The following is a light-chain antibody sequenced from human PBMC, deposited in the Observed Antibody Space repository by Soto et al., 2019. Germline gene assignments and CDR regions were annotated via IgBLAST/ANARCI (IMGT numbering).Light chain of an antibody. CDR1: QSLVYSDGNTY. J-gene: IGKJ2*01. Sequence: DVVMTQSPLSLPVTLGQPASISCSSSQSLVYSDGNTYLNWFHQRPGQAPRRLIYKVSNRDSGVPDRFSGSGSGTDFTLKISRVEAEDVGVYYCLQGCHLPYTFRPGTKLEIK. V-gene: IGKV2-30*01. CDR2: KVS. CDR3: LQGCHLPYT.